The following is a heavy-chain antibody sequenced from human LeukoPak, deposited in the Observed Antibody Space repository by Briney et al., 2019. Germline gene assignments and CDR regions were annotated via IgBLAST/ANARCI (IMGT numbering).Heavy chain of an antibody. CDR1: GFTFSSYW. J-gene: IGHJ4*02. CDR2: IKQDGSEK. V-gene: IGHV3-7*01. CDR3: ARDEEEYSSSSFSWGDY. Sequence: GGSLRLSCAASGFTFSSYWMSWVRQAPGKGLEWVANIKQDGSEKYYVDSVKGRFTISRDNAKNSLYLQMNSLRAEDTAVYYCARDEEEYSSSSFSWGDYWGQGTLVTVSS. D-gene: IGHD6-6*01.